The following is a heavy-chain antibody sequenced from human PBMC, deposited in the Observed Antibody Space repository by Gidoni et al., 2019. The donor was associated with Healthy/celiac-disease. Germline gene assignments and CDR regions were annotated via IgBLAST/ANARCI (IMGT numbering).Heavy chain of an antibody. D-gene: IGHD3-10*01. CDR1: GFTFGDSA. V-gene: IGHV3-49*05. CDR2: IRSKAYGGTT. CDR3: TRGSVLLWFGDRYFDY. Sequence: EVQLVESGGGLVKPGRSLRLSCPASGFTFGDSAMSWFRQAPGKGLEWVGFIRSKAYGGTTEYAASVKGRFTISRDDSKSIAYLQMNSLKTEDTAVYYCTRGSVLLWFGDRYFDYWGQGTLVTVSS. J-gene: IGHJ4*02.